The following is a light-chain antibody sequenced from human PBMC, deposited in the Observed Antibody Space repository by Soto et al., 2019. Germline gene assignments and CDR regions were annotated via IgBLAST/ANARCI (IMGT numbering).Light chain of an antibody. CDR3: QQRDSWPIT. J-gene: IGKJ5*01. V-gene: IGKV3-11*01. CDR2: GAS. CDR1: QSVDSY. Sequence: ILLTQSPCTLSLARLGRATVSCIASQSVDSYLVWYQQKPGQAPRLLIFGASNRATGIPARFSGSGSGTDFTLTINSLEPDDFAVYYCQQRDSWPITFGQGTRLEIK.